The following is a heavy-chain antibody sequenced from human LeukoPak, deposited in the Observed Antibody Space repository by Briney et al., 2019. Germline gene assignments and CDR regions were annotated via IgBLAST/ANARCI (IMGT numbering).Heavy chain of an antibody. D-gene: IGHD6-19*01. CDR2: ISGSDGST. CDR1: GFTFYSYA. Sequence: QPGGSLGLSCAASGFTFYSYAMSWVRQAPGKGLEWVSGISGSDGSTFYAESVKGRFTISRDDSKLYLQMNSLRAEDTAVYYCAKRGVQQWLVDWYFDYWGQGTLVTVSS. V-gene: IGHV3-23*01. J-gene: IGHJ4*02. CDR3: AKRGVQQWLVDWYFDY.